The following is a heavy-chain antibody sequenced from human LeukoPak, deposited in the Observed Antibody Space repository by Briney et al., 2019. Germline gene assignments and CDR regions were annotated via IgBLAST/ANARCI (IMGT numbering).Heavy chain of an antibody. J-gene: IGHJ2*01. CDR1: GGSISSGGYY. D-gene: IGHD1-26*01. CDR3: ARAVWEGYFDL. Sequence: SSETLSLTCTVSGGSISSGGYYWSWIRQHPGKGLEWIGYIYYSGSTYYNPSLKSRVTISVDTSKNQFSLKLSSVTAADTAVYYCARAVWEGYFDLWGRGTLVTVSS. V-gene: IGHV4-31*03. CDR2: IYYSGST.